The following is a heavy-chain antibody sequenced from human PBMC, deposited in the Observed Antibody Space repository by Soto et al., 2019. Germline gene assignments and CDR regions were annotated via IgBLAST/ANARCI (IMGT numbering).Heavy chain of an antibody. D-gene: IGHD2-2*01. CDR1: GFTFSSYS. CDR3: ARSIGYCSSTSCYVLYYGSGSYYDAFDI. Sequence: GGSLRLSCAASGFTFSSYSMNWVRQAPGKGLEWVSYISSSSTIYYADSVRGRFTISGDNAKNSLYLQMNSLRAEDTALYYCARSIGYCSSTSCYVLYYGSGSYYDAFDIWGQGTMVTVSS. J-gene: IGHJ3*02. V-gene: IGHV3-48*01. CDR2: ISSSSTI.